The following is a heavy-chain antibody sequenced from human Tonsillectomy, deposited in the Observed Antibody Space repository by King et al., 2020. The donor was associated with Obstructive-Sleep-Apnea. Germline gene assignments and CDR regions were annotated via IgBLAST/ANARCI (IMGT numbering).Heavy chain of an antibody. D-gene: IGHD5-18*01. CDR2: ISYDGSNK. J-gene: IGHJ6*02. CDR1: GFTFSSYA. Sequence: VQLVEYGGGVVQPGRSLRLSCAASGFTFSSYAMHWVRQAPGKGLEWVAVISYDGSNKYYADSVKGRFTISRDNSKNTLYLQMNSLRAEDTAVYYCARDRDIQLWHSYYYYGMDVWGQGTTVTVSS. CDR3: ARDRDIQLWHSYYYYGMDV. V-gene: IGHV3-30*04.